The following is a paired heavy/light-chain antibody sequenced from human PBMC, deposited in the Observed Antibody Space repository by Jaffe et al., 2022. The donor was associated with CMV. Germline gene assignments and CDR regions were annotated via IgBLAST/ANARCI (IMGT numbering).Light chain of an antibody. Sequence: SSELTQPPSVSVSPGQTASITCSGDTLPRQYAHWFQQKPGQAPVLVMSKDTERPSGIPARFSGSSSGTTVTLTISGVQAEDEAEYYCQSADSSGTFVEFGGGTKLTVL. V-gene: IGLV3-25*03. CDR1: TLPRQY. CDR3: QSADSSGTFVE. J-gene: IGLJ2*01. CDR2: KDT.
Heavy chain of an antibody. J-gene: IGHJ3*01. D-gene: IGHD3-22*01. CDR1: DSISGYY. CDR3: ARSPVTRNYYDSRGFRLVGAFDL. CDR2: IYMSGTI. Sequence: QVQLQESGPGLVKPSETLSLNCSVSDSISGYYWNWIRQPAGKGLEWIGHIYMSGTIKYNPSLKSRITMSVDTSKNQFSLRLSSVTAADTGVYYCARSPVTRNYYDSRGFRLVGAFDLWGQGKLVTVSS. V-gene: IGHV4-4*07.